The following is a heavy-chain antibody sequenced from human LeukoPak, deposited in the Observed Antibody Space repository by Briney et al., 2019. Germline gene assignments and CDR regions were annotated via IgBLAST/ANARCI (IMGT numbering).Heavy chain of an antibody. CDR3: ARAKWELGGPFDY. CDR2: ISAYNGNR. J-gene: IGHJ4*02. D-gene: IGHD1-26*01. Sequence: ASVKVSCKASGYTFTSYGISWVRQGPGQGVEWMGWISAYNGNRNYAQKLQGRVTMTTATSTSTAYMELRSLRSDDTAAYYCARAKWELGGPFDYWGQGTLVTVSS. CDR1: GYTFTSYG. V-gene: IGHV1-18*01.